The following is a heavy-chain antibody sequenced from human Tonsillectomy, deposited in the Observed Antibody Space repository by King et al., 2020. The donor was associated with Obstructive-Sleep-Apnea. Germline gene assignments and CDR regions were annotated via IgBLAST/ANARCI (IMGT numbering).Heavy chain of an antibody. CDR1: GGSISSGDYY. CDR2: IYYSGST. V-gene: IGHV4-30-4*01. CDR3: ARAVKTYYYDSSGLDY. J-gene: IGHJ4*02. Sequence: QLQESGPGLVKPSQTLSLICTVSGGSISSGDYYWSWIRQPPGKGLEWIGYIYYSGSTYYNPSLKSRVTISIDTSKNQFSLKLSPVTAADTAVYFCARAVKTYYYDSSGLDYWGQGTLVTVSS. D-gene: IGHD3-22*01.